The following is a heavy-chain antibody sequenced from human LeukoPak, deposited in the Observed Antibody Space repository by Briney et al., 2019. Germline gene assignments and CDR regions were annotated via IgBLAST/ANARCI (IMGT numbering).Heavy chain of an antibody. J-gene: IGHJ4*02. V-gene: IGHV4-61*02. CDR2: IYTSGST. CDR3: ARPLEYYGSGSPYYFDY. D-gene: IGHD3-10*01. Sequence: KPSETLSLTCTVSGGSISSGSYYWSWIRQPAGKGLEWIGRIYTSGSTNYNPSLKSRVTISVDTSKNQFSLKLSSVTAADTAVYYCARPLEYYGSGSPYYFDYWGQGTLVTVSS. CDR1: GGSISSGSYY.